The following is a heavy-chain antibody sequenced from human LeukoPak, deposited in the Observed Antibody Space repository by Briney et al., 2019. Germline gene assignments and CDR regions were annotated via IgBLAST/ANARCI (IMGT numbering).Heavy chain of an antibody. J-gene: IGHJ3*02. CDR2: ISGSGGST. Sequence: PGGSLRLSCAASGFTFSSYGMSWVRQAPGKGLEWVSAISGSGGSTYYADSVKGRFTISRDNSKNTLYLQMNSLRAEDTAVYYCAKAELWQEDAFDIWGQGTMVTVSS. D-gene: IGHD5-18*01. CDR3: AKAELWQEDAFDI. V-gene: IGHV3-23*01. CDR1: GFTFSSYG.